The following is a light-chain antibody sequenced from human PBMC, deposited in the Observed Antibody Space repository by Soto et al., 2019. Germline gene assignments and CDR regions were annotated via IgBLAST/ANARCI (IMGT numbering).Light chain of an antibody. Sequence: EIVLTQSPGTLSLSPGERATLSCRASQSVSSNFLAWYQEKLGQAPRLLIYGASKRATGIPDRFSGSGSGTDFTLTISSLQPDDFATYYCQQYNSYVYTFGGGTKLEI. V-gene: IGKV3-20*01. J-gene: IGKJ2*01. CDR3: QQYNSYVYT. CDR1: QSVSSNF. CDR2: GAS.